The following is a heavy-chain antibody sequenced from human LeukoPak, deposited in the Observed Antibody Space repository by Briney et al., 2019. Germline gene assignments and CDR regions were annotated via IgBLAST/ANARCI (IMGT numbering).Heavy chain of an antibody. CDR2: IIPIFGTA. Sequence: SVKVSCKASGGTFSSYAISWVRQAPGQGLEWMGGIIPIFGTANYAQKFQGRVTITTDESTSTAYMELSSLRSEDTAVYYCAGRTHYYDSSGYFLWGQGTLVTVSS. D-gene: IGHD3-22*01. V-gene: IGHV1-69*05. J-gene: IGHJ4*02. CDR3: AGRTHYYDSSGYFL. CDR1: GGTFSSYA.